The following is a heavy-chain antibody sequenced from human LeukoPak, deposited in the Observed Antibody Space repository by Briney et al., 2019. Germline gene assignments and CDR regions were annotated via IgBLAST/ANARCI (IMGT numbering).Heavy chain of an antibody. V-gene: IGHV3-48*03. D-gene: IGHD3-10*01. CDR2: ISSSGSTI. CDR3: ARMGVINPNFAY. Sequence: GGSLRLSCAASGFTFSSYEMNWVRQAPGKGLEWVSYISSSGSTIYYADSVKGRFTISRDNAKNSLYLQMNSLRAEDTAVYYCARMGVINPNFAYWGQGTLVTVSS. J-gene: IGHJ4*02. CDR1: GFTFSSYE.